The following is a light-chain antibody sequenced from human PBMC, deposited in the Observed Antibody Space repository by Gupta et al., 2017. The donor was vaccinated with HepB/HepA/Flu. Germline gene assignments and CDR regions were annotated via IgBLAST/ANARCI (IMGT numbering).Light chain of an antibody. Sequence: QSALTQPASVSGSPGQSITISCTGTSSDVGGYNYVSWYQQHPGKAPKLRMYDVSNRPSGVSNRFSGSKSGNTAYLTISGLQAEDDSYDYCSSYTSSSPVFGGGTKLTVL. CDR3: SSYTSSSPV. CDR2: DVS. J-gene: IGLJ2*01. CDR1: SSDVGGYNY. V-gene: IGLV2-14*03.